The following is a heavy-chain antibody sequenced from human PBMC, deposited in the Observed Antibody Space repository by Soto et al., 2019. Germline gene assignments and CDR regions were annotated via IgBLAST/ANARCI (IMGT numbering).Heavy chain of an antibody. CDR2: INPSGGST. D-gene: IGHD6-13*01. Sequence: GASVKVSCKASGYTFTSYYMHWVRQAPGQGLEWMGIINPSGGSTSYAQKFQGRVTMTRDTSTSTVYMELSSLRSEDTAVYYCARDRGIAAPSGYYYYGMDVWGQGTTVTVSS. J-gene: IGHJ6*02. CDR3: ARDRGIAAPSGYYYYGMDV. CDR1: GYTFTSYY. V-gene: IGHV1-46*01.